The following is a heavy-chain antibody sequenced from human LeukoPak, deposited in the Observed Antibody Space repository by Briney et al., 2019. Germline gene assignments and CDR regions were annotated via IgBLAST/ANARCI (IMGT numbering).Heavy chain of an antibody. V-gene: IGHV4-34*01. CDR2: VSHSGST. D-gene: IGHD3-22*01. Sequence: SETLSLICAVYGGSFSGYYWSWIRQPPGKGLEWIGEVSHSGSTNYNPSLKSRVTISVDTSKNQFSLKLSSVTAADTAVYYCARELYSSGYHDAFDIWGQGTMVTVSS. CDR1: GGSFSGYY. J-gene: IGHJ3*02. CDR3: ARELYSSGYHDAFDI.